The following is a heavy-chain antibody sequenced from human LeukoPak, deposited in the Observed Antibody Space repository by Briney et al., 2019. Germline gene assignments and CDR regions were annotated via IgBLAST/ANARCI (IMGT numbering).Heavy chain of an antibody. J-gene: IGHJ5*02. CDR3: ARRVSYCSSTSCYTETWFDP. CDR2: IYTSGST. V-gene: IGHV4-4*07. Sequence: SETLSLTCTVSGGSISSYYWSWIRQPAGKGLEWIGRIYTSGSTNYNPSLKSRVTISVDTSKNQFSLKLSSVTAADTAVYYCARRVSYCSSTSCYTETWFDPWGQGTLVTVSS. CDR1: GGSISSYY. D-gene: IGHD2-2*02.